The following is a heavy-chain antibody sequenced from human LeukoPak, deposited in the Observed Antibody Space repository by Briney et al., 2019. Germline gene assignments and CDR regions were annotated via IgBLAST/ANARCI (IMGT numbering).Heavy chain of an antibody. V-gene: IGHV5-51*01. CDR1: GYTFISSW. D-gene: IGHD2-15*01. CDR2: INLGDSDT. CDR3: VYCSGGSSSYGMDV. J-gene: IGHJ6*02. Sequence: GESLKISCKGAGYTFISSWIAWVRQMPGKGLEWMEIINLGDSDTRYSPSFQGQVTISADKSISTAYLQWSSLKASDTAIYFCVYCSGGSSSYGMDVWGQGTTVTVSS.